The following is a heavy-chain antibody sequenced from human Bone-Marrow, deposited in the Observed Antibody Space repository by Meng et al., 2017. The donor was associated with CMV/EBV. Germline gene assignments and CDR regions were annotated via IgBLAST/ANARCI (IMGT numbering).Heavy chain of an antibody. Sequence: GGSLRLSCAASGFTFSSYGMHRVRQAPGKGLEWVAFIRYDGSNKYYADSVKGRFTISRDNSKNTLYLQMNSLRAEDTAVYYCAKNPAAAGKIGSDYWGQGTLVTVSS. CDR3: AKNPAAAGKIGSDY. CDR2: IRYDGSNK. D-gene: IGHD6-13*01. V-gene: IGHV3-30*02. CDR1: GFTFSSYG. J-gene: IGHJ4*02.